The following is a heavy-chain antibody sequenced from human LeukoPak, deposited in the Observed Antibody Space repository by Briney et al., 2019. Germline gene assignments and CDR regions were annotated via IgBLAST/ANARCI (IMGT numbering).Heavy chain of an antibody. V-gene: IGHV4-34*01. D-gene: IGHD4-17*01. Sequence: KSSETLSLTCAVYGGSFSGYYWSWIRQPPGKGLEWIGEINHSGSTNYNPSLKSRVTISVDTSKNQFSLKLSSVTAADTAVYYCARLEGKTTTTVTAYYMDVWGKGTTVTISS. J-gene: IGHJ6*03. CDR3: ARLEGKTTTTVTAYYMDV. CDR1: GGSFSGYY. CDR2: INHSGST.